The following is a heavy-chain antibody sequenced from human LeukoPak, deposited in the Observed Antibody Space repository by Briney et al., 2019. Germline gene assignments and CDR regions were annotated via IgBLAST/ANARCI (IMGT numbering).Heavy chain of an antibody. CDR2: ISAYNGNT. J-gene: IGHJ4*02. CDR1: GYTFTSYG. V-gene: IGHV1-18*01. CDR3: ARLRGSGSYYHFDY. D-gene: IGHD1-26*01. Sequence: ASVKVSCEASGYTFTSYGISWVRQAPGQGLEWMGWISAYNGNTNYAQKLQGRVTMTTDTSTSTAYMELRSLRSDDTAVYYCARLRGSGSYYHFDYWGQGTLVTVSS.